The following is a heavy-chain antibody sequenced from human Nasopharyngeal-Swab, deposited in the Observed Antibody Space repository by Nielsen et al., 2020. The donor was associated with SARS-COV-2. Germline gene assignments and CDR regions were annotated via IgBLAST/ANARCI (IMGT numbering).Heavy chain of an antibody. J-gene: IGHJ4*02. Sequence: WIRQPPGKGLEGSGSIYYSGRTYYNPSPKIRVTISVDTSKNQFSLKLSSVTAADTAVYYCARARSYGSGRNPKGGGNFDYWGQGTLVTVSS. D-gene: IGHD3-10*01. V-gene: IGHV4-39*01. CDR3: ARARSYGSGRNPKGGGNFDY. CDR2: IYYSGRT.